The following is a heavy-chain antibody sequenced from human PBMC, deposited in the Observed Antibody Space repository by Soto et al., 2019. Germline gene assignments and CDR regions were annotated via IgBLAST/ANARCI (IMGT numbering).Heavy chain of an antibody. CDR2: ISSSSSYI. V-gene: IGHV3-21*01. Sequence: GGSLRLSCAASGFTFSSYSMNWVRQAPGKGLEWVSSISSSSSYIYYADTVKGRFTISRDNAKNSLYLQMNSLRAEDTAVFYCARDTPLRNRIAAAGPYFDYWGQGTLVTVSS. D-gene: IGHD6-13*01. CDR1: GFTFSSYS. J-gene: IGHJ4*02. CDR3: ARDTPLRNRIAAAGPYFDY.